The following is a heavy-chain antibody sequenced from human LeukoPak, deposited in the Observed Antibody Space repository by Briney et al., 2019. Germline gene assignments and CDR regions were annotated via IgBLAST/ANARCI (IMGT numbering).Heavy chain of an antibody. V-gene: IGHV4-34*01. Sequence: SETLSLTCAVYGGSFSGYYWSWIRQPPGKGLEWIGEINHSGSTNYNPSLKSRVTISVDTSKNQFSLKLSSVTAADTAVYYCARVQYSSGWTFDYWGQGTLVTVSS. D-gene: IGHD6-19*01. CDR2: INHSGST. CDR3: ARVQYSSGWTFDY. J-gene: IGHJ4*02. CDR1: GGSFSGYY.